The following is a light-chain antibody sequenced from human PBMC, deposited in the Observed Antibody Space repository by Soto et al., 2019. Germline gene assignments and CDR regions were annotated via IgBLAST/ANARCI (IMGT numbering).Light chain of an antibody. J-gene: IGKJ1*01. CDR2: DAS. Sequence: DIQMTQSPSTLSASVGDRVTITCRASQSISSWLAWYQQKPGKAPKLLIFDASTLESGVPSRFSGSGSGTDCALSLSSLQPDDFATYYCQQYNTYSETFGQGTKVEF. V-gene: IGKV1-5*01. CDR3: QQYNTYSET. CDR1: QSISSW.